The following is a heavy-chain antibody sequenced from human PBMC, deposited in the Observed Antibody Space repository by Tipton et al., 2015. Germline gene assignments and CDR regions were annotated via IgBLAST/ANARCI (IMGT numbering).Heavy chain of an antibody. J-gene: IGHJ4*02. CDR1: GFTFSDYY. V-gene: IGHV3-11*01. D-gene: IGHD6-6*01. CDR2: ISGNGRDI. Sequence: SLRLSCAASGFTFSDYYMSWIRQAPGKGLEYISYISGNGRDISYIDSVKGRFTASRDNAKNSMYLQMNSLRAEDTAVYYCARTARVPAYWGQGTLVTVSS. CDR3: ARTARVPAY.